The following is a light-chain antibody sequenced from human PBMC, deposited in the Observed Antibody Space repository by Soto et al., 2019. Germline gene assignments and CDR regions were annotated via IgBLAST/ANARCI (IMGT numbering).Light chain of an antibody. CDR2: EVS. J-gene: IGLJ1*01. CDR1: SSDVGGYNY. CDR3: SSYAGSNNRGV. Sequence: QSLLTPPAPVSASPGQSITISCTGTSSDVGGYNYVSWYQQHPGKAPKLMIYEVSERPSGVPDRFSGSKSGNTASLTVSGLQAEDEAEYYCSSYAGSNNRGVFGSGTKVTVL. V-gene: IGLV2-8*01.